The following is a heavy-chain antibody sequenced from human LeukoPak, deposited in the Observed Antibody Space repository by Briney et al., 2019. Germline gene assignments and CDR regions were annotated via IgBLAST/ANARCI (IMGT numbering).Heavy chain of an antibody. J-gene: IGHJ4*02. CDR2: INHSGST. D-gene: IGHD3-10*01. Sequence: SETLSLTCAVYGGSFSGYYWSWIRQPPGKGLEWIGEINHSGSTNYNPSLKSRVTISVDTSKNQCSLKLSSVTAADTAVYYCARSTYYYGSGSCSLMASPIHYYFDYWGQGTWSPSPQ. V-gene: IGHV4-34*01. CDR3: ARSTYYYGSGSCSLMASPIHYYFDY. CDR1: GGSFSGYY.